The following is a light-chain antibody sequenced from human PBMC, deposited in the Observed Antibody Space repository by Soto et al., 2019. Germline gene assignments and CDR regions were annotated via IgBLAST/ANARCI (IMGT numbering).Light chain of an antibody. V-gene: IGKV1-5*01. CDR3: QQYRT. CDR2: DAS. CDR1: QSISSW. Sequence: DIQLTQSPSTLSASVGDRVTITCRASQSISSWLAWYQQKPGEAPKLLIYDASSLESGVPSRFSGSGSWTEFTLTISSLPPDDFATYYCQQYRTFGQGTKVEIK. J-gene: IGKJ1*01.